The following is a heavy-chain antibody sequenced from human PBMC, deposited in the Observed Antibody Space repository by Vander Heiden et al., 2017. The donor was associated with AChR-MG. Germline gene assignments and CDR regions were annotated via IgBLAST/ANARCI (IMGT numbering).Heavy chain of an antibody. CDR3: AKDVAAAQFDY. V-gene: IGHV3-30*18. J-gene: IGHJ4*02. Sequence: QVQLVESGGGLVQPGRSLSLSCAAAGFTFSSYGMHWVRQAPGKGLEWVAVISYDGSNKYYADSVKGRFTISRDNSKNTLYLQMNSLRAEDTAVYYCAKDVAAAQFDYWGQGTLVTVSS. CDR2: ISYDGSNK. D-gene: IGHD6-13*01. CDR1: GFTFSSYG.